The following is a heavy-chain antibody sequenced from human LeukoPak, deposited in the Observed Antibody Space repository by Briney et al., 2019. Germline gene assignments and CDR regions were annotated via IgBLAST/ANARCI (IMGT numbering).Heavy chain of an antibody. D-gene: IGHD1-1*01. CDR1: GGSISSYY. CDR2: IYYSGST. J-gene: IGHJ6*03. V-gene: IGHV4-59*01. CDR3: ARGKTGTRSYYYYYMDV. Sequence: ASETLSLTCTVSGGSISSYYWSWIRQPPGKGLEWIGYIYYSGSTNYNPSLKSRVTISVDTSKNQFSLTLSSVTAADTAVYYCARGKTGTRSYYYYYMDVWGKGTTVTVSS.